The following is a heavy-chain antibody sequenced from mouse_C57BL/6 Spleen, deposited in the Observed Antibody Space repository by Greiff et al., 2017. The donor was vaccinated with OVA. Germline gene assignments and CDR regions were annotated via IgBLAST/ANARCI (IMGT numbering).Heavy chain of an antibody. D-gene: IGHD1-1*01. Sequence: VKLMESGPELVKPGASVKLSCKASGYTFTSYDINWVKQRPGQGLEWIGWIYPRDGSTKYNEKFKGKATLTVDTSSSTAYMELHSLTSEDSAVYVCARRGLLLRGGYFDVWGTGTTVTVSS. CDR3: ARRGLLLRGGYFDV. J-gene: IGHJ1*03. V-gene: IGHV1-85*01. CDR1: GYTFTSYD. CDR2: IYPRDGST.